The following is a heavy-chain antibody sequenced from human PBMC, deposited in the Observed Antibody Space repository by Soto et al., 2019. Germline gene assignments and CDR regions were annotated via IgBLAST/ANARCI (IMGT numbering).Heavy chain of an antibody. CDR3: ARDRGYYYDSSGYYYAFDI. Sequence: GASLKVSCKSSGGPFSSYASSWVRQAPGQGLEWMGGIIPIFGTANYAQKFQGRVTITADESTSTAYMELSSLRSEDTAVYYCARDRGYYYDSSGYYYAFDIWGQGTMVTVSS. D-gene: IGHD3-22*01. V-gene: IGHV1-69*13. J-gene: IGHJ3*02. CDR1: GGPFSSYA. CDR2: IIPIFGTA.